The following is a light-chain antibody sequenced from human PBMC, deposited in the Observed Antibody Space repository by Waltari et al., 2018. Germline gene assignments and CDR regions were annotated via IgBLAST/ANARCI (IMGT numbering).Light chain of an antibody. CDR3: QQRSNWPLGVT. J-gene: IGKJ4*01. CDR2: DAS. CDR1: QDVFSY. V-gene: IGKV3-11*01. Sequence: IVLTQSPATLSLSPGERATLSCRASQDVFSYFAWYQQKPGQAPRLLIYDASNRATGIPARFSGSGSVTDFTLTISSLEPEDFAVYVCQQRSNWPLGVTFGGGTKVEIK.